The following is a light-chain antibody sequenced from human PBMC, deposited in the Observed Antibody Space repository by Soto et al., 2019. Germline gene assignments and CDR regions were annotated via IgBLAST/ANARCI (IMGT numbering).Light chain of an antibody. V-gene: IGLV2-14*03. CDR3: GSYTSSSTSVV. CDR2: DVS. CDR1: SSDVGGYNY. Sequence: QSVLTQPASVSGSPGQSITISCTGTSSDVGGYNYVSWYQQHPGKAPQLMIYDVSDRPSGVSNRFSGSKSGNTASLTISGLQAEDEADYYCGSYTSSSTSVVFGGGTQLTVL. J-gene: IGLJ2*01.